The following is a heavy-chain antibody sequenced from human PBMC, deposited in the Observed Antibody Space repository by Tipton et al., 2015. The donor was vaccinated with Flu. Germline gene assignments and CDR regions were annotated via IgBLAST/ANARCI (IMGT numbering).Heavy chain of an antibody. D-gene: IGHD4-17*01. Sequence: TLSLTCTVSGGSISSGGYYWSWIRQHPGKGLEWIGYIYYSGSTYYNPSLKSRVTISVDTSKNQFSLKLSSVTAADTAVYYCACNGDYVVAWFDPWCQGTLVTVSS. V-gene: IGHV4-31*03. CDR1: GGSISSGGYY. J-gene: IGHJ5*02. CDR2: IYYSGST. CDR3: ACNGDYVVAWFDP.